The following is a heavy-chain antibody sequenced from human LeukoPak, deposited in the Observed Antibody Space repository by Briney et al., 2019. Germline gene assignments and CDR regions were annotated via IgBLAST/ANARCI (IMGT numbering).Heavy chain of an antibody. Sequence: GASVKVSCKASGGTFSSYAISWVRQAPGQGLEWMGGIIPIFGTANYAQKFQGRVTMTRDTSISTAYMELSRLRSDDTAVYYCARGSMVVAVNLDYWGQGTLVTVSS. J-gene: IGHJ4*02. D-gene: IGHD2-15*01. V-gene: IGHV1-69*05. CDR3: ARGSMVVAVNLDY. CDR1: GGTFSSYA. CDR2: IIPIFGTA.